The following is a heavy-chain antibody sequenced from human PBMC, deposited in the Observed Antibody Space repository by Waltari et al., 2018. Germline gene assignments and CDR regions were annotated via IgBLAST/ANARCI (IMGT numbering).Heavy chain of an antibody. J-gene: IGHJ2*01. V-gene: IGHV4-59*01. D-gene: IGHD1-20*01. CDR3: ARAPHNWNYWYFDL. CDR2: VHYSEST. Sequence: QVQLQESGPGLVKPWETLSLTCSVSGDSISSYYWSWIRQPPGKGLEWIGYVHYSESTSYNPSINSRVTISVDTSKNQFSLKLTSVTAADTAVYFCARAPHNWNYWYFDLWGRGTLVTVSS. CDR1: GDSISSYY.